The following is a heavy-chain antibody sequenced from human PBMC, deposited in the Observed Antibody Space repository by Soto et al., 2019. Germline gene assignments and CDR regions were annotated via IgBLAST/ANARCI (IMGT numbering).Heavy chain of an antibody. D-gene: IGHD2-2*01. CDR2: ISSSGSTI. Sequence: SGGSLRLSCAASGFTFSSYEMNWVRQAPGKGLEWVSYISSSGSTIYYADSVKGRFTISRDNAKNSLYLQMNSLRAEDTAVYYCARDIVVVPAAMGYYYYYYGMDVWGQGTTVTVSS. J-gene: IGHJ6*02. V-gene: IGHV3-48*03. CDR1: GFTFSSYE. CDR3: ARDIVVVPAAMGYYYYYYGMDV.